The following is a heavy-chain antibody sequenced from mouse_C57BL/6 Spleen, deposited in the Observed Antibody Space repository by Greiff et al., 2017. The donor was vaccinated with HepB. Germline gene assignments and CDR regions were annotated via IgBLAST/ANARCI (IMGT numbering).Heavy chain of an antibody. J-gene: IGHJ2*01. D-gene: IGHD1-1*01. CDR1: GFTFSDYG. CDR3: ARDYYGSSDWYFDY. CDR2: ISSGSSTI. V-gene: IGHV5-17*01. Sequence: EVQLVESGGGLVKPGGSLKLSCAASGFTFSDYGMHWVRQAPEKGLEWVVYISSGSSTIYYADTVKGRFTISRDNAKNTLFLQMTSLRSEDTAMYHCARDYYGSSDWYFDYWGQGTTLTVSS.